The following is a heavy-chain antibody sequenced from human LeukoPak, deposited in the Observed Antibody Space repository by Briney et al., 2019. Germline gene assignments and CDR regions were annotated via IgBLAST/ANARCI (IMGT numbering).Heavy chain of an antibody. J-gene: IGHJ6*03. CDR1: NGSISSSSYY. Sequence: SETLSLTCFVSNGSISSSSYYWGWIRQPPGKGLEWIGSLYYSGSTYYNPSLKTRVTISVDTSKSQFSLKLDSVTAADTAVYYCVRLPDYYYYYMDVWGRGTSVTVSS. V-gene: IGHV4-39*01. CDR2: LYYSGST. CDR3: VRLPDYYYYYMDV. D-gene: IGHD1-14*01.